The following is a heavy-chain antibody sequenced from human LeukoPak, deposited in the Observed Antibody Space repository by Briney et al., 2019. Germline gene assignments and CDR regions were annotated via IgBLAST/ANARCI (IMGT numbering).Heavy chain of an antibody. CDR1: GFTFRRYA. J-gene: IGHJ4*02. CDR2: ISGSGTYT. D-gene: IGHD3-16*01. V-gene: IGHV3-23*01. CDR3: ATPYDYVWGSSSHPDGGDY. Sequence: PGGSLRLSCAASGFTFRRYAMSWVRQAPGKGREWVSVISGSGTYTFRADSVKGRFTISRDNSKHTLYLRMNGLRAEDTALYYCATPYDYVWGSSSHPDGGDYWGQGTLVTVSS.